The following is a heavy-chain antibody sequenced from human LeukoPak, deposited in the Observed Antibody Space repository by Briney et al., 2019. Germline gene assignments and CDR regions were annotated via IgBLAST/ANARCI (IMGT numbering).Heavy chain of an antibody. CDR2: IHNSGRT. Sequence: SETLSLTCSVSGGSVSSYYWSWIRQSPGKGLEWVGYIHNSGRTNYNPSLKSRVTGFVDTSKNQVSLRLSSVTAADTAVYYCARHGTISSESYFDYWGQGALVTVSS. CDR3: ARHGTISSESYFDY. CDR1: GGSVSSYY. V-gene: IGHV4-59*08. J-gene: IGHJ4*02. D-gene: IGHD1-14*01.